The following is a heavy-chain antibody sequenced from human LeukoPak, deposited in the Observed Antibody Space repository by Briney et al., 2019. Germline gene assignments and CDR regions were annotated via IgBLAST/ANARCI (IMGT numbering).Heavy chain of an antibody. CDR1: GFTFSLYA. V-gene: IGHV3-30*18. J-gene: IGHJ6*02. CDR3: AKYSSSSNYYYGMDV. CDR2: ISNAGRND. D-gene: IGHD6-13*01. Sequence: GRSLRLSCSASGFTFSLYAMNWVRQGPGKGLEWVAFISNAGRNDHYAESVKGRFTISRDNAKNTVYMKMNSLRAEDTAVYYCAKYSSSSNYYYGMDVWGQGTTVTVSS.